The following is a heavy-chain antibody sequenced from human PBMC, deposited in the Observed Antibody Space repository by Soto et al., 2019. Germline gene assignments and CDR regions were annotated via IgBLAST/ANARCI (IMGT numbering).Heavy chain of an antibody. J-gene: IGHJ4*02. CDR3: AKGGGSYRPFHC. CDR1: GFTFSNYA. CDR2: IRGNGRDT. D-gene: IGHD1-26*01. Sequence: EEQLLESGGDLMQPGGSLRLSCAASGFTFSNYAVTWVRQAPGQGLEWVSTIRGNGRDTWYAGSVKGRFTISRDNSKNTLLLQMTGLRAEDTALYYCAKGGGSYRPFHCWGQGTLVSVSS. V-gene: IGHV3-23*01.